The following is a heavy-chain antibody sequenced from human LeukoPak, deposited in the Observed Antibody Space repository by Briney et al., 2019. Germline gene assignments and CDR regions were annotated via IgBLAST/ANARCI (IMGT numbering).Heavy chain of an antibody. V-gene: IGHV4-4*07. D-gene: IGHD1-14*01. CDR3: ARGASTTWPGNFDY. J-gene: IGHJ4*02. CDR2: IYPSGST. CDR1: GGSISIYY. Sequence: SETLSLTCTVSGGSISIYYWSWMRQPAGKALEWIGRIYPSGSTNYNPSLKSRVTMSVDTSQNQFSLKMTSVTAAHTAVYYCARGASTTWPGNFDYWGQGTLVTVSS.